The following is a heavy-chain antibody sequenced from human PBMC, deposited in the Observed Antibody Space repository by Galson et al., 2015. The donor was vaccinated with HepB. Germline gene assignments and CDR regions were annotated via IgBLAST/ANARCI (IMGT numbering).Heavy chain of an antibody. D-gene: IGHD2-21*01. J-gene: IGHJ5*02. CDR2: ISAYNGNT. CDR3: ARVRVIAKPTRYNWFDP. Sequence: SVKVSCKASGYTFTSYGISWVRQAPGQGLEWMGWISAYNGNTNYAQKLQGRVTMTTDTSTSTAYMELRSLRSDDTAVYYCARVRVIAKPTRYNWFDPWGQGTLVTVSS. V-gene: IGHV1-18*01. CDR1: GYTFTSYG.